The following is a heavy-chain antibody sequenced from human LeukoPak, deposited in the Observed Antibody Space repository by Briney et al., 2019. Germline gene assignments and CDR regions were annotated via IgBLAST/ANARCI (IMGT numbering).Heavy chain of an antibody. Sequence: GGSLRLSCAASGFTFSSYAMHWVRRAPGKGLEWVAVIPYDGSNKYYADSVKGRFTTSRGNSKNTLYLQMNSLRAEDTAVYYCASLVGATTPAFDIWGQGTMVTVSS. CDR2: IPYDGSNK. D-gene: IGHD1-26*01. J-gene: IGHJ3*02. CDR3: ASLVGATTPAFDI. CDR1: GFTFSSYA. V-gene: IGHV3-30-3*01.